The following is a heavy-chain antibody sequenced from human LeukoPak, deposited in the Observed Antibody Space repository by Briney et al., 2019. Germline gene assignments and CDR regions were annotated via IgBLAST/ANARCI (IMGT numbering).Heavy chain of an antibody. CDR3: ARNGGDYRNGGEYCSGTSCYLR. Sequence: GRSLRLSCTTSGFNFGDYTMSWVRQAPGKGLEWVGFIRRKAYGWTPEYAASVKGRITISRDDSKGIAYLQMNSLKIEDTAVYYCARNGGDYRNGGEYCSGTSCYLRWGQGTLVTVSS. D-gene: IGHD2-2*01. CDR2: IRRKAYGWTP. J-gene: IGHJ4*02. CDR1: GFNFGDYT. V-gene: IGHV3-49*04.